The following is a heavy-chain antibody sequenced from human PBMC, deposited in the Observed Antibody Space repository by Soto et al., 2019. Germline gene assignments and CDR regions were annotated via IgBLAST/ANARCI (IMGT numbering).Heavy chain of an antibody. V-gene: IGHV4-4*02. CDR3: ATTHYWRIDY. CDR2: IYHSGST. J-gene: IGHJ4*02. D-gene: IGHD1-1*01. CDR1: GGSISSSNW. Sequence: QVQLQESGPGLVKPSGTLSLTCAVSGGSISSSNWWSWVRQPPGKGLEWIGEIYHSGSTKYNPSLKSRVTISVDKSQSQFSLRLSSVTAADTAVYFCATTHYWRIDYWGQGTLVTVSS.